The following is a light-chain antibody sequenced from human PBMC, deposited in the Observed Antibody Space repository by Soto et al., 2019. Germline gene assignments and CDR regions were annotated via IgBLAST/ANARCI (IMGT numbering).Light chain of an antibody. CDR3: QQSYSTLPT. CDR1: QNIYSY. J-gene: IGKJ3*01. Sequence: DIQMTQSPSSLSASVGDRVTITCRASQNIYSYLNWYQQKPGKAPKLLIYFASSLQSGVPSRFSGSGSETDFTLTMTSLQPEDFATYYCQQSYSTLPTFGPGTKVDIK. V-gene: IGKV1-39*01. CDR2: FAS.